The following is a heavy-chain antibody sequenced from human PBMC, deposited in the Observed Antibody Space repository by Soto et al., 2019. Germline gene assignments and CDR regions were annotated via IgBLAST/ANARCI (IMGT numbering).Heavy chain of an antibody. CDR3: AGIPAAIGVGWFDP. V-gene: IGHV4-39*01. D-gene: IGHD2-2*02. CDR1: GGSISSSSYY. J-gene: IGHJ5*02. Sequence: QLQLQESGPGLVKPSETLSLTCTVSGGSISSSSYYWGWIRQPPGKGLEWIGSIYYSGSTYYNPSLKSRVTISVDTSKNQFSLKLRSVTAADTAVYYCAGIPAAIGVGWFDPWGQGTLVTVSS. CDR2: IYYSGST.